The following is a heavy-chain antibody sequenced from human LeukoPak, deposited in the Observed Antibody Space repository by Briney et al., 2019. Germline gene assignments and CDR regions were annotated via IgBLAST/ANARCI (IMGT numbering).Heavy chain of an antibody. CDR3: AKDGPGYCSGGSCYSLDY. D-gene: IGHD2-15*01. Sequence: GGSLRLSCAASGFTFSSYWMSWVRQAPGKGLEWVANIKQDGSEKYYVDSVKGRFTISRDNAKNSLYLQMNSLRAEDTALYYCAKDGPGYCSGGSCYSLDYWGQGTLVTVSS. CDR2: IKQDGSEK. V-gene: IGHV3-7*03. CDR1: GFTFSSYW. J-gene: IGHJ4*02.